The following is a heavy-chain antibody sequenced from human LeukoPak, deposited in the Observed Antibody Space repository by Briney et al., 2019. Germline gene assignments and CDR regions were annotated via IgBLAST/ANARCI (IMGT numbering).Heavy chain of an antibody. D-gene: IGHD2-2*01. Sequence: GGSLRLSCAASGFTFSSYAMHWVRQAPGKGLEWVAVISYDGSNKYYADSVKGRFTISRDNSKNTLYLQMNSLRAEDTAVYYCARAYCSSTSCWPFDYRGQGTLVTVSS. CDR1: GFTFSSYA. V-gene: IGHV3-30*04. J-gene: IGHJ4*02. CDR3: ARAYCSSTSCWPFDY. CDR2: ISYDGSNK.